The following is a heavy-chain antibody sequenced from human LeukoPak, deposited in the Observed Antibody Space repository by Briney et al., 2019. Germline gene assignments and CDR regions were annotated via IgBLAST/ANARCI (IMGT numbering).Heavy chain of an antibody. V-gene: IGHV3-30*18. CDR3: AKGRSGRGYSYLWYFDL. CDR1: GFSVSNYG. D-gene: IGHD5-18*01. Sequence: GRSLRLSCVASGFSVSNYGMHWVRQAPGKGLEWVAVISYDESKKYYADSVQGRFTISRDNSKNTLYLQMNSLRAEDTAVYYCAKGRSGRGYSYLWYFDLWGRGTLVTVSS. J-gene: IGHJ2*01. CDR2: ISYDESKK.